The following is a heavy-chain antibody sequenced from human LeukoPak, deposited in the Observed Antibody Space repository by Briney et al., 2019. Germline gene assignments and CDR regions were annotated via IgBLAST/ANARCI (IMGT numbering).Heavy chain of an antibody. D-gene: IGHD3-9*01. CDR2: IYYSGST. CDR3: ARGPPYSDILTGYYSPTYYFDY. V-gene: IGHV4-59*01. Sequence: SETLSLTCTVSGGSISSYYWSWLRQPPGKGLEWIGYIYYSGSTNYNPSLKSRVTISVDTSKNQFSLKLSSVTAADTAVYYCARGPPYSDILTGYYSPTYYFDYWGQGTLVTASS. J-gene: IGHJ4*02. CDR1: GGSISSYY.